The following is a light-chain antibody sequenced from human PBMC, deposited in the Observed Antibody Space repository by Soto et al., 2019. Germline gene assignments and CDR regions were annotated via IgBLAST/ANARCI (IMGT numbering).Light chain of an antibody. CDR1: TGAVTSGHF. J-gene: IGLJ3*02. Sequence: QAVVTQEPSLTVSPGGTVTLTCASSTGAVTSGHFANWFQQKPGQAPRTLIYSTTYKHSWTPARFSGSLLGDKAALTWSGVQPEDEADYYCLLYYGGAQLNWVFGGGTKLTVL. CDR3: LLYYGGAQLNWV. CDR2: STT. V-gene: IGLV7-43*01.